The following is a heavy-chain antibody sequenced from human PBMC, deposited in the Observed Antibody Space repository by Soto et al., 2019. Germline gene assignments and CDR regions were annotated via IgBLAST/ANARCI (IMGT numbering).Heavy chain of an antibody. Sequence: SETLSLTCTVSGGSMSSGIYYWSWIRQPPGKGLEWIGYIYYSGSTNYNPSLKSRVTISVDTSKNQFSLKLTSVTAADTAVYYCARRYGGNFDYWGQGTLVTVSS. D-gene: IGHD1-26*01. CDR2: IYYSGST. J-gene: IGHJ4*02. V-gene: IGHV4-61*01. CDR3: ARRYGGNFDY. CDR1: GGSMSSGIYY.